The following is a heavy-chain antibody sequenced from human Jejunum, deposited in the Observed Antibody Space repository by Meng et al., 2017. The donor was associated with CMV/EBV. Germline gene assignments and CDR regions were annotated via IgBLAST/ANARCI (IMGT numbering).Heavy chain of an antibody. CDR1: GGSITKTNYS. CDR3: ARGGWGNWNFEH. D-gene: IGHD3-16*01. CDR2: VEDGGTT. V-gene: IGHV4-61*01. Sequence: GGSITKTNYSWFWIRLHPGKGLEWIGLVEDGGTTRYKPSLVSRVSISVDTSKNQFSLTLNSVTAADTAIYYCARGGWGNWNFEHWGQGKRVTVSS. J-gene: IGHJ4*02.